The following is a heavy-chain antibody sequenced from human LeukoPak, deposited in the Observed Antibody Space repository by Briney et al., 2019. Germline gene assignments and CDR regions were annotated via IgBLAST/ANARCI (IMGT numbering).Heavy chain of an antibody. V-gene: IGHV4-39*07. CDR2: LYFSGST. Sequence: SETLSLTCTVSGGSISHTNYYWGWIRQPPGKGLEWIGSLYFSGSTYYSSSLKSRVTISLDNSRNQFSLKVASVTAADTAVYYCARYGLLGLSEINGFDIWGQGTKVTVSS. J-gene: IGHJ3*02. D-gene: IGHD2-2*01. CDR1: GGSISHTNYY. CDR3: ARYGLLGLSEINGFDI.